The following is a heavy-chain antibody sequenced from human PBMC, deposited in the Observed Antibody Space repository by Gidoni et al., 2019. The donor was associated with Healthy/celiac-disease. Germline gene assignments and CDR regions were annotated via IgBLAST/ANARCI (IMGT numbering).Heavy chain of an antibody. CDR2: RIPIFGTA. D-gene: IGHD3-9*01. Sequence: QVQLVQSGAEVKKPGSSVKVSCNASGGTFSSYAISRVRKAPGQGLEWMGGRIPIFGTANYAQKFQGRVTITADESTSTAYMELSSLRSEDTAVYYCAREYYDILTGYYTYYYYGMDVWGQGTTVTVSS. CDR3: AREYYDILTGYYTYYYYGMDV. J-gene: IGHJ6*02. V-gene: IGHV1-69*01. CDR1: GGTFSSYA.